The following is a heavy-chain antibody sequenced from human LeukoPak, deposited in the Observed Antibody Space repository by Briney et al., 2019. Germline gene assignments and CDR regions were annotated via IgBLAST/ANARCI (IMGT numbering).Heavy chain of an antibody. CDR2: ISSGSTYI. CDR1: EFTFSTYS. V-gene: IGHV3-21*01. Sequence: GGSLRLSCAASEFTFSTYSMNWVRQAPGKGLEWVSSISSGSTYIYYTDSVKGRFTISRDNPKNSLYLQLNSLRAEDTAVYYCVRTAYTNYDFDYWGQGTLVTVSS. J-gene: IGHJ4*02. CDR3: VRTAYTNYDFDY. D-gene: IGHD4-11*01.